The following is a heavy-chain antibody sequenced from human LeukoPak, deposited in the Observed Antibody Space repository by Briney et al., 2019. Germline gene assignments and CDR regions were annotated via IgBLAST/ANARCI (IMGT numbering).Heavy chain of an antibody. Sequence: GGSLRLSCAASRFTFGSYWMHWVRQAPGKGLVWVSRINTDGSSTTYADSVKGRFTISRDNAKNTLYLQMDSLRAEDTAVYYCASRTGVYWGQGTLVTVSS. CDR2: INTDGSST. D-gene: IGHD1-14*01. V-gene: IGHV3-74*01. CDR1: RFTFGSYW. J-gene: IGHJ4*02. CDR3: ASRTGVY.